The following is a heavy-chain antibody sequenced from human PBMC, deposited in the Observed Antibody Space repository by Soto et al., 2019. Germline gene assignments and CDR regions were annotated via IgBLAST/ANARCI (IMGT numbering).Heavy chain of an antibody. Sequence: GGSLRLSCAASGFTFSSYWMSWVRQAPGKGLEWVANIKQDGSEKYYVDSVKGRFTISRDNAKNSLYLQMNSLRAEDTAVYYCAREGFGLGYYGSGSYPDYYYYYYMDVWGKGTTVTVSS. V-gene: IGHV3-7*01. J-gene: IGHJ6*03. D-gene: IGHD3-10*01. CDR3: AREGFGLGYYGSGSYPDYYYYYYMDV. CDR1: GFTFSSYW. CDR2: IKQDGSEK.